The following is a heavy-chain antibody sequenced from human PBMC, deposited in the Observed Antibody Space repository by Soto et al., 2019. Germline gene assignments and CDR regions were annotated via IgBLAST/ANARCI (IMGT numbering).Heavy chain of an antibody. CDR2: MNPNSGNT. Sequence: QVQLVQSGAEVKKPGASVKVSCKASGYTFATYDINWVRQATGQGLEWMGWMNPNSGNTGYAQKFQGRVTMTRDTSINTAYMELSSLRSEDTAIYYCARGYYDINGYRIFDYWGQGTLVTVSS. V-gene: IGHV1-8*01. J-gene: IGHJ4*02. CDR3: ARGYYDINGYRIFDY. CDR1: GYTFATYD. D-gene: IGHD3-22*01.